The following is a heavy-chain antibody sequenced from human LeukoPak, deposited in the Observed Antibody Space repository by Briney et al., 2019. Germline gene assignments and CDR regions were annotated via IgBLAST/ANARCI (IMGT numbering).Heavy chain of an antibody. CDR1: EFTFSSYA. J-gene: IGHJ4*02. CDR2: ISGSGGST. CDR3: AKDGGSYYYDSSGYYADY. V-gene: IGHV3-23*01. Sequence: GGSLRLSCAAPEFTFSSYAMSWVRQAPGKGLEWVSAISGSGGSTYYADSVKGRFTISRDNSKNTLYLQMNSLRAEDTAVYYCAKDGGSYYYDSSGYYADYWGQGTLVTVSS. D-gene: IGHD3-22*01.